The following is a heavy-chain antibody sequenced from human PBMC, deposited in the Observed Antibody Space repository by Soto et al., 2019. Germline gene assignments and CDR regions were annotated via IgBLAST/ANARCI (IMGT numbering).Heavy chain of an antibody. Sequence: SETLSLTCIVSGGSISRYYWSWIRLSPGKGLEWIGYIYYSGETNYNPSVKSRVTISVDRTKNQFSLKLSSVTAADTAVYYCARDQGGEFLKGSGMDVWGQGTTVTVS. CDR2: IYYSGET. V-gene: IGHV4-59*01. CDR3: ARDQGGEFLKGSGMDV. D-gene: IGHD3-10*01. CDR1: GGSISRYY. J-gene: IGHJ6*02.